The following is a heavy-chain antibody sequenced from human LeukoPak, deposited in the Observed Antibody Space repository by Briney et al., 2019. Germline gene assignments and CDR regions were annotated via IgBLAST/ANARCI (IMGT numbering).Heavy chain of an antibody. CDR1: GGSISRGDNY. CDR3: AGAITYYYDSSGYYPPDY. CDR2: IYYSGRT. Sequence: SETLSLTCTVSGGSISRGDNYWSWIRQYPGKGLECIGYIYYSGRTYYNPSLKSRVTISIDTSRSQFSLRLSSVTAADTAVYYCAGAITYYYDSSGYYPPDYWGQGTLVTVSS. D-gene: IGHD3-22*01. V-gene: IGHV4-31*03. J-gene: IGHJ4*02.